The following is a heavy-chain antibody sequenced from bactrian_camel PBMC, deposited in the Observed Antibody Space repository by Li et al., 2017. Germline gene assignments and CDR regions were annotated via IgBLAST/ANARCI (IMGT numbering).Heavy chain of an antibody. Sequence: HVQLVESGGGVVQPGGSLRLSCTGSGFSFDTYYMNWVRLTPGKGLEWVAIIYTDGSDSDYLDSVKGRFVITRDNAKNMVFLRLNSLKPEDTALYYCVGVQMSGIWGQGTQVTVS. D-gene: IGHD6*01. J-gene: IGHJ4*01. CDR1: GFSFDTYY. CDR3: VGVQMSGI. V-gene: IGHV3S6*01. CDR2: IYTDGSDS.